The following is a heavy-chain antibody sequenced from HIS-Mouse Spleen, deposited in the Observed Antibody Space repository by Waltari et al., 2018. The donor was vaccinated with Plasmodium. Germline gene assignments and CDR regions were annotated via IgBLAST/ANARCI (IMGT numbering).Heavy chain of an antibody. CDR1: GFTCSSYW. D-gene: IGHD6-13*01. J-gene: IGHJ2*01. Sequence: EVQLVESGGGLVQPGGSLSLCCAASGFTCSSYWMSWVRQAPGKGLEWVANIKQDGSEKYYVDSVKGRFTISRDNAKNSLYLQMNSLRAEDTAVYYCASSWYWYFDLWGRGTLVTVSS. V-gene: IGHV3-7*01. CDR3: ASSWYWYFDL. CDR2: IKQDGSEK.